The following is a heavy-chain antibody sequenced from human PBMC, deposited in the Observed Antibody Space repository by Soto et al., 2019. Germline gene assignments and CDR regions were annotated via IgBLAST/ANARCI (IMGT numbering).Heavy chain of an antibody. CDR1: GGSVSSGDYY. V-gene: IGHV4-31*03. CDR2: IFHSGNT. J-gene: IGHJ3*02. D-gene: IGHD6-6*01. Sequence: PSETLSLTCSVSGGSVSSGDYYWSWIRQNPGKGLEWIGYIFHSGNTYYNPSLKSRVSISVDTSKNHFSLKVTSMTDADTAVYYCARVGISSSDDFDIWGQGTVVTVSS. CDR3: ARVGISSSDDFDI.